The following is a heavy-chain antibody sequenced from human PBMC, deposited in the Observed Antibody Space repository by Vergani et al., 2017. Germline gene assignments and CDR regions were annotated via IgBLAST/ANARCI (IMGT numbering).Heavy chain of an antibody. CDR2: ISSSSSYI. Sequence: EVQLVESGGGLVQPGGSLRLSCAASGFTFSSYSMNWVRQAPGKGLEWVSSISSSSSYIYYADSVKGRFTISRDNAKNSLYLQMNSLRAEDTAVYYCARDTPNIDDYGDYPDYWGQGTLVTVSS. CDR3: ARDTPNIDDYGDYPDY. CDR1: GFTFSSYS. D-gene: IGHD4-17*01. J-gene: IGHJ4*02. V-gene: IGHV3-21*01.